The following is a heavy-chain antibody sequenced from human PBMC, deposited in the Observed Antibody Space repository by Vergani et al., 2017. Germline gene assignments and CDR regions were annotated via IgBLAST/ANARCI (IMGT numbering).Heavy chain of an antibody. V-gene: IGHV3-23*04. Sequence: RLVQSGGGLAHPGGSLRLSCAASGLPVSGFAFNTYAMIWVRQAPGKGLQWVSAISGSGGNTFYTDSVKGRFTISRDNSKDTLYLQMNSLIVEDTAVYYCATLPLQTQQQVTSWGQGTLVTVSS. CDR3: ATLPLQTQQQVTS. CDR2: ISGSGGNT. D-gene: IGHD6-13*01. CDR1: GLPVSGFAFNTYA. J-gene: IGHJ5*02.